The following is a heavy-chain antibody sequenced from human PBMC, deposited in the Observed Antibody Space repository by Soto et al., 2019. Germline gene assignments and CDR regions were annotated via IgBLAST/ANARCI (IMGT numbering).Heavy chain of an antibody. J-gene: IGHJ3*02. V-gene: IGHV3-21*01. D-gene: IGHD3-3*01. CDR1: GFTFSSYS. CDR3: ARDRVGYYDFWSGPDDAFDI. CDR2: ISSSSSYI. Sequence: GGSLRLSCAASGFTFSSYSMNWVRQAPGKGLEWVSSISSSSSYIYYADSVKGRFTISRDNAKNSLYLQMNSLRAEDTAVYYCARDRVGYYDFWSGPDDAFDIWGQGTMVTVSS.